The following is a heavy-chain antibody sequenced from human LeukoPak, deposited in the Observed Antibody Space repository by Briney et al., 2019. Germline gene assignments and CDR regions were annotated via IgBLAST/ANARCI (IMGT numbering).Heavy chain of an antibody. CDR2: MNPNSGST. J-gene: IGHJ4*02. Sequence: GASVKVSCKASEYTFTSYDINWVRQATGQGLEWMGWMNPNSGSTGYAQKFQGRVTMTRVTSISTAYMELNNLTSEDTAVYYCARGSWGEIAGRKSFEFWGQGSLVTVSS. V-gene: IGHV1-8*01. D-gene: IGHD6-6*01. CDR3: ARGSWGEIAGRKSFEF. CDR1: EYTFTSYD.